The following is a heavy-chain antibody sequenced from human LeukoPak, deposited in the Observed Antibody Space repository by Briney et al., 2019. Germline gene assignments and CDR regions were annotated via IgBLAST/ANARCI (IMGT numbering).Heavy chain of an antibody. J-gene: IGHJ4*02. V-gene: IGHV3-48*02. CDR2: ISGGSSTI. Sequence: GGSLRLSCAAFGFTFSSYSMIWVRQAPGKGLEWVSYISGGSSTIYYADSVKGRFTISRDNAKSSLFLQMNSLGDEDTAMYYCARESSGSYTRLDYWGQGTLVTVSS. D-gene: IGHD1-26*01. CDR1: GFTFSSYS. CDR3: ARESSGSYTRLDY.